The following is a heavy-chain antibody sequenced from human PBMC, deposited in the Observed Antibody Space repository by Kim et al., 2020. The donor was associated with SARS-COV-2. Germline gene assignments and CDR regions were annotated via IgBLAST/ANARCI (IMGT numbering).Heavy chain of an antibody. CDR3: ARLRITMIVVVDAFDI. Sequence: SETLSLTCTFSVGSISSSSYYWSWIRQHPVKGLEWMWYIYYSGSTYYNQSLKSRVTISVDTSKNQFSLKLSSVTAADTAVYYCARLRITMIVVVDAFDIWGQGTMVTVSS. J-gene: IGHJ3*02. D-gene: IGHD3-22*01. CDR2: IYYSGST. CDR1: VGSISSSSYY. V-gene: IGHV4-31*03.